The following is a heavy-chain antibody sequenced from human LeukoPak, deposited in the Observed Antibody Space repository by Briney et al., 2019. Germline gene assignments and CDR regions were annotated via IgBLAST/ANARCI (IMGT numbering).Heavy chain of an antibody. J-gene: IGHJ3*02. V-gene: IGHV3-30-3*01. CDR2: ISYDGSNK. CDR1: GFTFSSYA. CDR3: ARVTGEDAFDI. Sequence: GRSLRLSCAASGFTFSSYAMHWVRQAPGKGLEWVAVISYDGSNKYYADSVKGRFTISRDNAKNSLFLQMNSLRAEDTAEYYCARVTGEDAFDIWGQGTMVTVSS. D-gene: IGHD7-27*01.